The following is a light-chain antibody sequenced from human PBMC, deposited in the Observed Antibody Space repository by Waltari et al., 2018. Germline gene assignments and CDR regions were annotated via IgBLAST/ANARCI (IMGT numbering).Light chain of an antibody. Sequence: SSELTQDPAVSVALGQTVRITCQGDSLRSYYASWYQQKPGQAPVLVIYGKNNRPSGIPDLFSGSSSGNTASFTITGAQAEDEADYYCNSRDSSGNRYVFGTGTKVTVL. CDR2: GKN. CDR1: SLRSYY. CDR3: NSRDSSGNRYV. V-gene: IGLV3-19*01. J-gene: IGLJ1*01.